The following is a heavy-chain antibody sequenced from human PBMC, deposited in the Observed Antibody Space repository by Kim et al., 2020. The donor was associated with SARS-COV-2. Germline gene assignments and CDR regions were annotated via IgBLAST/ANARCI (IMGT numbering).Heavy chain of an antibody. V-gene: IGHV5-51*01. CDR3: ARHPHVNYYGMDV. Sequence: YSPSFQGQVTSSADKSISTAYLQWSSLKASDTAMYYCARHPHVNYYGMDVWGQGTTVTVSS. J-gene: IGHJ6*02.